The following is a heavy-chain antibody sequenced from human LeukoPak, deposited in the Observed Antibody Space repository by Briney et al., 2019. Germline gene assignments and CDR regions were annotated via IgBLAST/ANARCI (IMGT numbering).Heavy chain of an antibody. D-gene: IGHD3-9*01. J-gene: IGHJ6*03. CDR2: ISSNGGST. CDR1: GFTFSSYA. CDR3: ARSGYYDILTGYTPFYYYYYMDV. Sequence: GGSLRLSCAASGFTFSSYAMHWVRQAPGKGLEYVSAISSNGGSTYYANSVKGRFTISRDNSKNTLYLQMGSLRAEDMAVYYCARSGYYDILTGYTPFYYYYYMDVWGKGTTVTISS. V-gene: IGHV3-64*01.